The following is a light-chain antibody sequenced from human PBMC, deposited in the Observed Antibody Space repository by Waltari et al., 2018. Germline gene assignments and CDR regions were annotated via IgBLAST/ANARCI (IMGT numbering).Light chain of an antibody. J-gene: IGKJ4*01. CDR1: QSVSTPY. Sequence: EIVLTQSPCTLALPPGDRATLSCRASQSVSTPYIAWYQQKVGQAPRLLIYGASSRATGIPHRLSGSGSGTDFTLTISELEPEDFAVYYCQQYGYSPLTFGGGTKVEIK. CDR2: GAS. V-gene: IGKV3-20*01. CDR3: QQYGYSPLT.